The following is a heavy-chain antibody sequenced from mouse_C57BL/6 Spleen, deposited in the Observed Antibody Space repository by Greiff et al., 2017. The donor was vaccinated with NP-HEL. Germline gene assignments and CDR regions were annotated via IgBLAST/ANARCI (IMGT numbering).Heavy chain of an antibody. D-gene: IGHD1-1*01. CDR1: GYTFTSYW. J-gene: IGHJ1*03. CDR2: IDPSDSYT. V-gene: IGHV1-50*01. Sequence: QVQLKQPGAELVKPGASVKLSCKASGYTFTSYWMQWVKQRPGQGLEWIGEIDPSDSYTNYNQKFKGKATLTVDTSSSTAYMQLSSLTSEDSAVYYCARGNSDYYGSSHWYFDVWGTGTTVTVSS. CDR3: ARGNSDYYGSSHWYFDV.